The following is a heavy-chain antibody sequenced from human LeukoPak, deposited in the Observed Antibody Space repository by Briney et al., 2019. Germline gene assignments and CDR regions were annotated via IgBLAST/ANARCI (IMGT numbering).Heavy chain of an antibody. CDR2: ISWSSGSI. V-gene: IGHV3-9*01. D-gene: IGHD6-13*01. CDR3: AKIAAAGNDYYYGMDV. CDR1: GFTFDDYA. J-gene: IGHJ6*02. Sequence: GGSLRLSCAASGFTFDDYAMHWVRQAPGKGLEWVSGISWSSGSIGYADSVKGRFTISRDNAKNSLYLQMNSLRAEDTALYYCAKIAAAGNDYYYGMDVWGQGTTVTVSS.